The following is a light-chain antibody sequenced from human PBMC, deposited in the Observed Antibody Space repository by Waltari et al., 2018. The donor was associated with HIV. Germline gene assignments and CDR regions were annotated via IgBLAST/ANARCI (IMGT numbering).Light chain of an antibody. Sequence: QSALTQPAPVSGSPGPSITISCTGTSSDVGRFNLVSWYQQHPGKAPKLMIYEVSKRPSGVSNRFSGSKSGNTASLTISGLQAEDEADYYCCSYAGSPWVFGGGTKLTVL. V-gene: IGLV2-23*02. CDR2: EVS. J-gene: IGLJ3*02. CDR3: CSYAGSPWV. CDR1: SSDVGRFNL.